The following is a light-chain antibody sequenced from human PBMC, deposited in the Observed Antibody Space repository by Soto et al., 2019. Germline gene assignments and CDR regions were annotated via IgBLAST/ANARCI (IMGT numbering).Light chain of an antibody. Sequence: QSALTQPPFASGSRGQSVTISCTGTRSDVGGYNYVSWYQQHPGKAPKLMIYEVSKRPSGVPDRFSGSKSGNTASLTVSGLQAEDEADYYCSSYAGSNNHVVFGGGTKLTAL. CDR3: SSYAGSNNHVV. CDR1: RSDVGGYNY. CDR2: EVS. J-gene: IGLJ2*01. V-gene: IGLV2-8*01.